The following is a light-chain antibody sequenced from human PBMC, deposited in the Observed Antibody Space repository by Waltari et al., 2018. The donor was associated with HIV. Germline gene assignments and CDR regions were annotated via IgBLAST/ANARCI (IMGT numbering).Light chain of an antibody. V-gene: IGLV1-40*01. J-gene: IGLJ2*01. Sequence: QSVLTQPPSVSGAPGQRVIISCTGSSSTIGAREDVHWYPQLPGAVPKVLIYGNTNRPSGVPDRFSGSKSGASASLAIAGLQTDDEADYYCQSYDNSLNAVVFGGGTRLTVL. CDR2: GNT. CDR1: SSTIGARED. CDR3: QSYDNSLNAVV.